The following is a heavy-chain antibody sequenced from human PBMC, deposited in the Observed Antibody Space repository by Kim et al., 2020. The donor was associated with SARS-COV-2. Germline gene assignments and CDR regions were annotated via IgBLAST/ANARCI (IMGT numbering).Heavy chain of an antibody. J-gene: IGHJ3*02. Sequence: SVKGRFTISRDNAKNALYLQMNSLRDEDTAVYYCARDLWGIVVAPGAFDIWGQGTMVTVSS. CDR3: ARDLWGIVVAPGAFDI. V-gene: IGHV3-48*02. D-gene: IGHD2-15*01.